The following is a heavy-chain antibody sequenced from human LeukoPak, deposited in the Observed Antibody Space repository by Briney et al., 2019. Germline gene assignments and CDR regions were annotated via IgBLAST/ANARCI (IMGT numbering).Heavy chain of an antibody. CDR2: ISNSGDAI. D-gene: IGHD6-13*01. CDR3: ASGLPSAPGVGDY. V-gene: IGHV3-48*03. J-gene: IGHJ4*02. Sequence: PGGCLRLSCVASGFTFSSYEMDWVRQAPGKGLEWISYISNSGDAIYYADSVKGRFTISRDNAKDSLYLQINSLRAEDTAVYYCASGLPSAPGVGDYWGQGTLVTVSS. CDR1: GFTFSSYE.